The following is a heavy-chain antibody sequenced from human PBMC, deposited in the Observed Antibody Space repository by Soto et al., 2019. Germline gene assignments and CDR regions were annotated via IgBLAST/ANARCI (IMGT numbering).Heavy chain of an antibody. J-gene: IGHJ5*02. CDR3: ARGSRDGYNPEWFDP. CDR2: IYYSGST. Sequence: PSETLSLTCTVSGGSISSYYWSWIRQPPGKGLEWIGYIYYSGSTNYNPSLKSRVTISVDTSKNQFSLKLSSVTAADTAVYYCARGSRDGYNPEWFDPWGQGTLVTVSS. CDR1: GGSISSYY. D-gene: IGHD5-12*01. V-gene: IGHV4-59*01.